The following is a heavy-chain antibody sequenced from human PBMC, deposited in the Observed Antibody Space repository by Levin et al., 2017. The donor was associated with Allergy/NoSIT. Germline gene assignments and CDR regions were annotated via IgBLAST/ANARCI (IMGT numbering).Heavy chain of an antibody. CDR2: VRASNGDT. J-gene: IGHJ4*02. D-gene: IGHD3-3*01. CDR3: ARDTHRYWESSQNFYFDY. Sequence: AASVKVSCEASGFTFDYYGFSWVRQAPGQGLEWVGWVRASNGDTKYAQKWQGRVTMTTSANAAFMELRSLRSDDTAVYYCARDTHRYWESSQNFYFDYWGQGTLVTVSS. CDR1: GFTFDYYG. V-gene: IGHV1-18*01.